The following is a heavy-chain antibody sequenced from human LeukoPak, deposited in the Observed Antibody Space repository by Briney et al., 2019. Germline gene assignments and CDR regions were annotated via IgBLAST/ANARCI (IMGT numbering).Heavy chain of an antibody. V-gene: IGHV3-23*01. J-gene: IGHJ4*02. CDR1: GFTFSDYY. CDR3: AKDYEPGNYHYDVRHFGVYFDT. Sequence: GGSLRLSCAASGFTFSDYYMSWIRQAPGKGLEWVSAISGSGAFTYYADSVKGRFTISRDNSKDTLYLQINSLRGDDTAVYYCAKDYEPGNYHYDVRHFGVYFDTWGQGTLVTVSS. D-gene: IGHD3-22*01. CDR2: ISGSGAFT.